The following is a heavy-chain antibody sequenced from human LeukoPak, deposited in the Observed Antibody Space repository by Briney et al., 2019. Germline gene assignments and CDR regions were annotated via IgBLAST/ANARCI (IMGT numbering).Heavy chain of an antibody. D-gene: IGHD2-21*02. J-gene: IGHJ4*02. CDR2: IYSGGGT. V-gene: IGHV3-53*01. CDR3: ARAVTVVTAIHD. Sequence: PGGSLRLSCAASGFTVSSNYMTWVRQAPGKRLEWVSVIYSGGGTYYADSVKGRFTISRNNSKNTLYLQMNSLGAEDTAVYYCARAVTVVTAIHDWGQGTLVTVSS. CDR1: GFTVSSNY.